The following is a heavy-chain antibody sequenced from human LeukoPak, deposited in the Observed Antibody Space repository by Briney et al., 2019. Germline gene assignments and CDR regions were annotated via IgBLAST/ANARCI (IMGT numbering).Heavy chain of an antibody. J-gene: IGHJ4*02. V-gene: IGHV4-34*01. D-gene: IGHD6-13*01. CDR2: INHSGST. CDR3: ARAGSSSWYLYY. CDR1: GGSFSGYY. Sequence: PSETLSLTCAVYGGSFSGYYWSWIRQPPGKGLEWIGEINHSGSTNYNPSLKSRVTISVDTSKNQFSLKLSSVTAADTAVYYCARAGSSSWYLYYWGRGTLVTVSS.